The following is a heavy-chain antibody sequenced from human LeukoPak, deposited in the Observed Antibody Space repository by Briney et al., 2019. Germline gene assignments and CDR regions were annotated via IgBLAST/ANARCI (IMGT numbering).Heavy chain of an antibody. CDR3: ARDRLPYVLRFLAIFDY. J-gene: IGHJ4*02. V-gene: IGHV3-7*01. Sequence: GGSLRPSCAASGFTFSSYWMSWVRQAPGKGLEWVANIKQDRSEKYYVDSVKGRFTISRDNAKNSLYLQMNSLRAEDTAVYYCARDRLPYVLRFLAIFDYWGQGTLVTVSS. CDR1: GFTFSSYW. CDR2: IKQDRSEK. D-gene: IGHD3-3*01.